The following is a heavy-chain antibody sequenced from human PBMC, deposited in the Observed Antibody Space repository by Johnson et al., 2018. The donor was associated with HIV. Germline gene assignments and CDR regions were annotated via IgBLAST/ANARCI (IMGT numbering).Heavy chain of an antibody. CDR1: GFTFDDYG. J-gene: IGHJ3*02. V-gene: IGHV3-13*01. D-gene: IGHD1-26*01. CDR3: ARESIVGATEDDAFDI. Sequence: VQLVESGGGVVRPGGSLRLSCTASGFTFDDYGMSWVRQAPGKGLEWVSAIGTAGDTYYPGSVKGRFTISRENAKNSLYLQMNSLRAGDTAVYYCARESIVGATEDDAFDIWGQGTMVTVSS. CDR2: IGTAGDT.